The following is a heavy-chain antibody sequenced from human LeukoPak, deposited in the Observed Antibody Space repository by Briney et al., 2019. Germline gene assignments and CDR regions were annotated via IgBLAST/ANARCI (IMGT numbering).Heavy chain of an antibody. CDR3: ARDITSIVTPRGVKDWFDP. CDR2: ISAYNGNT. J-gene: IGHJ5*02. Sequence: ASVKVSCKASGYTFTSYGISWVRQAPGQGLEWMGWISAYNGNTNYARKFQGRVTMTTDTSTSTAYMELRSLRSDDTAVYYCARDITSIVTPRGVKDWFDPWGQGTLVTVSS. CDR1: GYTFTSYG. V-gene: IGHV1-18*01. D-gene: IGHD3-10*01.